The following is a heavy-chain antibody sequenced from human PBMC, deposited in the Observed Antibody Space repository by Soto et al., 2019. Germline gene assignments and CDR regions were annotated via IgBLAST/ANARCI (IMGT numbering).Heavy chain of an antibody. D-gene: IGHD2-21*02. Sequence: EVQLLESGGGLVQPGGSLRLSCAASGFTFSSYAMSWVRQAPGKGLEWVSAISGSGVSTYYADSVKGRFTISRDNSQNTLYLQMNSLRAEDTAIYYCAKLNRGYCYSECSVWGQGTTVTVSS. V-gene: IGHV3-23*01. CDR1: GFTFSSYA. CDR3: AKLNRGYCYSECSV. J-gene: IGHJ6*02. CDR2: ISGSGVST.